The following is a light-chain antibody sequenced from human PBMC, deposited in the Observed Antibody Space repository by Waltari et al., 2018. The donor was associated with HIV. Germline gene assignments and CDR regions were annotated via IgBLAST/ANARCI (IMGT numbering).Light chain of an antibody. J-gene: IGLJ3*02. CDR1: GGLSSYA. CDR3: QTWDTGPV. Sequence: QLVLTQSPSASAFLGASVKITCTLNGGLSSYAIAWPQHQPEKGPRYLMKLKSDGSHNREDEIPDRFSASNSGADHHLTISSLQSEDEGYYYCQTWDTGPVFGGGTKLTVL. CDR2: LKSDGSH. V-gene: IGLV4-69*01.